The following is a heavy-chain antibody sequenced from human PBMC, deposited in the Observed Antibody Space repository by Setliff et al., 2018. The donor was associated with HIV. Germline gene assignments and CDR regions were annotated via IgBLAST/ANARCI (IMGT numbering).Heavy chain of an antibody. CDR1: GGSIRSSSYY. CDR3: ARHYGAVKSVGTVVAKYFPH. J-gene: IGHJ1*01. D-gene: IGHD2-21*02. Sequence: KPSETLSLTCNVSGGSIRSSSYYWGWIRQPPGKGLEWIGSIYYRGNTYYNPSLKSRVTISVDTSKNQFSLKLTSVTAADTAVYYCARHYGAVKSVGTVVAKYFPHWGQGTLVTVSS. V-gene: IGHV4-39*01. CDR2: IYYRGNT.